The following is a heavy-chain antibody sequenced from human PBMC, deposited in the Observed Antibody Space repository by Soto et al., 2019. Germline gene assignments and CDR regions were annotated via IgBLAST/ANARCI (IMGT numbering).Heavy chain of an antibody. CDR2: IIPIFGTA. D-gene: IGHD1-1*01. V-gene: IGHV1-69*13. Sequence: ASVKVSCKASGGTFSSYAISWVRQAPGQGLEWMGGIIPIFGTANYAQKFQGRVTLTADESTSTAYMELSSLRSEDTAVYYCARAGETGSNWFDPWGQGTLVTVSS. CDR1: GGTFSSYA. CDR3: ARAGETGSNWFDP. J-gene: IGHJ5*02.